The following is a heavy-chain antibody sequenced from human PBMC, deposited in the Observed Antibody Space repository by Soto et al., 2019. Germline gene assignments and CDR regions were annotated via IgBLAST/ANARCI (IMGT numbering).Heavy chain of an antibody. D-gene: IGHD3-3*01. CDR3: VRDHHDFSSDYHYYHMDV. CDR2: SSTYNGNT. Sequence: QAQLVQSGAEMKKPGASVKVSCKASGYTLSNYGISWVRQAPGQGLEWMGWSSTYNGNTKYAKKFQGRVTMTTDTPTSTAYMELRSLRSDDTAVYYCVRDHHDFSSDYHYYHMDVWGKGTTVTVSS. CDR1: GYTLSNYG. J-gene: IGHJ6*03. V-gene: IGHV1-18*01.